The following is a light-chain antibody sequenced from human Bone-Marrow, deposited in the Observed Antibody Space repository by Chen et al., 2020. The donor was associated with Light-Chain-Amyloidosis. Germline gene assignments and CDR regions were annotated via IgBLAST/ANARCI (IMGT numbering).Light chain of an antibody. CDR1: QSISTY. Sequence: DIQMTQSPSSLSASVGDRVTITCRASQSISTYLNWYQQQPGKAPKLLIYDASNLQSGVPSRFGGSGSGTDFTLTVRSLQPEDFAVYYCQQSYSTVWTFGQGTKVEIK. J-gene: IGKJ1*01. CDR3: QQSYSTVWT. CDR2: DAS. V-gene: IGKV1-39*01.